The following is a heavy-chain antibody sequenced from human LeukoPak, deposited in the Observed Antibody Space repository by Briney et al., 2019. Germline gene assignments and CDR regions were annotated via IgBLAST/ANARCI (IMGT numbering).Heavy chain of an antibody. Sequence: GGSLRLSCAASGFTFSSYSMNCVRQAPGKGLEWASSISSSSSYIYYADSVKGRFTISRDNAKNSLYLQMNSLRAEDTAVYYCARDWGELFGSDYWGQGTLVTVSS. D-gene: IGHD1-26*01. V-gene: IGHV3-21*01. CDR2: ISSSSSYI. CDR1: GFTFSSYS. CDR3: ARDWGELFGSDY. J-gene: IGHJ4*02.